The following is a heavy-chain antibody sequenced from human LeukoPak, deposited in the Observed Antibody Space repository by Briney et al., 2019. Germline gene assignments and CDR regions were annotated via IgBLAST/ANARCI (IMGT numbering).Heavy chain of an antibody. CDR3: AKSDYYDESGHPSSFEY. CDR2: VSGSGDTT. J-gene: IGHJ4*02. Sequence: GESLRLSCAASGFPFSSYAMSWLRQPPGKGREWVSGVSGSGDTTYYADSVKGRFTISRDNSKNTLYLQMDSLRAEDAAVYYCAKSDYYDESGHPSSFEYWGQGTLVTVSS. CDR1: GFPFSSYA. D-gene: IGHD3-16*01. V-gene: IGHV3-23*01.